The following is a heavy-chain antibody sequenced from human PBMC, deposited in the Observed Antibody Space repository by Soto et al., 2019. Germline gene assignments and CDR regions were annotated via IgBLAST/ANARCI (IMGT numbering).Heavy chain of an antibody. V-gene: IGHV4-31*03. J-gene: IGHJ4*02. Sequence: SETLSLTCTVSGGSISSGGYYWSWIRQHPGKGLEWIGYIYYSGSTYYNPSLKSRVTISVDTSKNQFSLKLSSVTAADTAVYYCARSVRSGSYYNQHYFAYWGQGTLVTVSS. D-gene: IGHD3-10*01. CDR1: GGSISSGGYY. CDR2: IYYSGST. CDR3: ARSVRSGSYYNQHYFAY.